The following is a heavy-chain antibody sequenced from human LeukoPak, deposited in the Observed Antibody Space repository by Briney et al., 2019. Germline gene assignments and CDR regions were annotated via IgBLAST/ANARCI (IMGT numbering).Heavy chain of an antibody. D-gene: IGHD6-19*01. CDR2: ISGSGGST. Sequence: GRSLRLSCAASGFTFSSYAMSWVRQAPGKGLEWVSAISGSGGSTYYADSVKGRFTISRDNSKNTLYLQMNSLRAEDTAVYYCAKDASGWYRGEAYFDYWGQGTLVTVSS. CDR1: GFTFSSYA. V-gene: IGHV3-23*01. CDR3: AKDASGWYRGEAYFDY. J-gene: IGHJ4*02.